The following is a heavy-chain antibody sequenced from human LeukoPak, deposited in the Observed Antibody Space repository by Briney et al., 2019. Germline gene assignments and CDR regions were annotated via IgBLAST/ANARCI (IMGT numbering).Heavy chain of an antibody. D-gene: IGHD3-22*01. CDR3: AREVGYYYDSSGYYYFDY. Sequence: ASVKVSCKASGYTFTSYAMHWVRQAPGQGLEWMGWISAYNGNTNYAQKLQGRVTMTTDTSTSTAYMELRSLRSDDTAVYYCAREVGYYYDSSGYYYFDYWGQGTLVTVSS. V-gene: IGHV1-18*01. J-gene: IGHJ4*02. CDR2: ISAYNGNT. CDR1: GYTFTSYA.